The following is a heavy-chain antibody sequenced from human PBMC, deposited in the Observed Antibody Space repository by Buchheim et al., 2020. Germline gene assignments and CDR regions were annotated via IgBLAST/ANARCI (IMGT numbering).Heavy chain of an antibody. Sequence: QVQLVQSGAEVKRPGASVKVSCKASGYTFTSYDVNWVRQATGQGLEWMGWMNPNSGNTGFAQKFQGRLTVTRDTSLSTAYMELSSLTSEDTAVYYCARGASYDSSGYYYFHGLDVWGQGTT. CDR2: MNPNSGNT. D-gene: IGHD3-22*01. CDR3: ARGASYDSSGYYYFHGLDV. V-gene: IGHV1-8*01. J-gene: IGHJ6*02. CDR1: GYTFTSYD.